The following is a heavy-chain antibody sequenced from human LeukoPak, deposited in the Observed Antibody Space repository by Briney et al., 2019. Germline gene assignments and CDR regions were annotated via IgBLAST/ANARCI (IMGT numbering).Heavy chain of an antibody. D-gene: IGHD6-13*01. J-gene: IGHJ4*02. CDR2: IRYDGSNK. V-gene: IGHV3-30*02. Sequence: TGGSLRLSCAASGFTFSIYGMHWVRQAPGKGLEWVAFIRYDGSNKYYADSVKGRFTISRDNSKNTLYLQMNSLRAEDTAVYYCAKDRATIAAAGTGFDYWGQGTLVTASS. CDR3: AKDRATIAAAGTGFDY. CDR1: GFTFSIYG.